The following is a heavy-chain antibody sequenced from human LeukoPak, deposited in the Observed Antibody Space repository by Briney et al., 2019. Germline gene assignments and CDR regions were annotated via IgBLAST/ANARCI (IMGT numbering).Heavy chain of an antibody. CDR2: IYHSGST. V-gene: IGHV4-30-2*03. CDR1: GGSISSGGYS. J-gene: IGHJ4*02. D-gene: IGHD1-7*01. Sequence: SQTLSLTCAVSGGSISSGGYSWSWIRQPPGKGLEWIGYIYHSGSTYYNPSLKSRVTISVDTSENQFSLKLSSMTAADTAVYYCARHVVGNYDLLSFDYWGQGTLVTVSS. CDR3: ARHVVGNYDLLSFDY.